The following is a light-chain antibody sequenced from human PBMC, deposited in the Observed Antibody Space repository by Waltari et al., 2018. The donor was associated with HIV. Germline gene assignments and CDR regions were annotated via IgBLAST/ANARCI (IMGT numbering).Light chain of an antibody. CDR3: QQCATSPWT. Sequence: EIVLTQSPGTLSLSPGDSATLSCRASQSVSANFLAWSQQSPGQAPRLLVHGASRLATDVPYRFSSRTFGTDFILTISRLEPDDFAVYYCQQCATSPWTFGQGTTV. J-gene: IGKJ1*01. CDR1: QSVSANF. CDR2: GAS. V-gene: IGKV3-20*01.